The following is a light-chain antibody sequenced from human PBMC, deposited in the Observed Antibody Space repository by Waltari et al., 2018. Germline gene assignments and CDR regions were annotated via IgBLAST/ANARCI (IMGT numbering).Light chain of an antibody. CDR1: QTISSY. Sequence: DIQMTQSPSSLSASVGDRVTITCRASQTISSYLNWYQQKPGKAPKPLIYAASSLQSGVPSRFSGSGSGTDFTLTISSLQSEDFAVYYCQQYNNWPPLFGQGTKVEIK. V-gene: IGKV1-39*01. CDR3: QQYNNWPPL. J-gene: IGKJ1*01. CDR2: AAS.